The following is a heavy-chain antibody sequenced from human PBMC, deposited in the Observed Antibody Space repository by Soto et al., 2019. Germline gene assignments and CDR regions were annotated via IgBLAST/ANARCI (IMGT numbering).Heavy chain of an antibody. CDR2: IRSSGATR. CDR3: ARLRYSSSSRYYMDV. Sequence: QVQLVESGGGLVKPGGSLRLSCTASGFTFSDYQMNWVRQAPGRGLEWVSYIRSSGATRFYADSVKGRFTVSRDNANNSRFLQLNSLRAADTAVYYCARLRYSSSSRYYMDVWGKGTTVTVSS. CDR1: GFTFSDYQ. D-gene: IGHD6-6*01. V-gene: IGHV3-11*01. J-gene: IGHJ6*03.